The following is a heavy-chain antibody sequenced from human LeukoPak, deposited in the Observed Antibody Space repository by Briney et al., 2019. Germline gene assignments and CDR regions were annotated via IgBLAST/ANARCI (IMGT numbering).Heavy chain of an antibody. D-gene: IGHD3-10*01. CDR3: ASGYYYGSGSYYRAFDY. V-gene: IGHV4-39*07. J-gene: IGHJ4*02. CDR1: GGSISSSSYY. Sequence: PSETLSLTCTVSGGSISSSSYYWGWIRQPPGKGLEWIGSIYYSGSTYYNPSLKSRVTISVDTSRNQFSLKLSSVTAADTAVYYCASGYYYGSGSYYRAFDYWGQGTLVTVSS. CDR2: IYYSGST.